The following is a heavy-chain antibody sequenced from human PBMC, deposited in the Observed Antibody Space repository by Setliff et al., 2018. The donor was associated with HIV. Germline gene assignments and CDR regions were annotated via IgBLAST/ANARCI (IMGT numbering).Heavy chain of an antibody. Sequence: GESLKISCRASGYIFTNYWIGWVRQMPGKGLEWMGVIYPGDSATRYSPSFQGHVTISADNSINTAYLQWSSLRASDTAMYYCARHLIPGDPRYSSSWYYWGQGTLVTISS. V-gene: IGHV5-51*01. D-gene: IGHD6-13*01. CDR2: IYPGDSAT. J-gene: IGHJ4*02. CDR1: GYIFTNYW. CDR3: ARHLIPGDPRYSSSWYY.